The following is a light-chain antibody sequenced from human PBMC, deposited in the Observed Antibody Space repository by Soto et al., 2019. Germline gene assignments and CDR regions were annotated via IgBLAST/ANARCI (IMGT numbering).Light chain of an antibody. V-gene: IGKV3-20*01. J-gene: IGKJ2*01. CDR2: GAS. CDR1: QSVNSSF. Sequence: EIVLTQSPGTLSLSPGERATLSCRASQSVNSSFLAWYQRKLGQAPRLLIYGASSRATGIPDRFSGGGFGTDFTLTISRLEPEDFAVYYCQQYGSSPPYTFGQGTKLEIK. CDR3: QQYGSSPPYT.